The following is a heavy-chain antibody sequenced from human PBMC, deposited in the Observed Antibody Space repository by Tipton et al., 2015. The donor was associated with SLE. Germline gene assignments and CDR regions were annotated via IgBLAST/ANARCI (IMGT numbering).Heavy chain of an antibody. Sequence: TLSLTCTVSGGSISSYYWSWIRQPPGKGLEWIGYIYYSGSTNYNPSLKSRVTISVDTSKNQFSLKLSSVTAADTAVYYCARDVVVPAAIQSDGMDVWGQGTTVTVSS. CDR2: IYYSGST. V-gene: IGHV4-59*01. CDR1: GGSISSYY. D-gene: IGHD2-2*02. J-gene: IGHJ6*02. CDR3: ARDVVVPAAIQSDGMDV.